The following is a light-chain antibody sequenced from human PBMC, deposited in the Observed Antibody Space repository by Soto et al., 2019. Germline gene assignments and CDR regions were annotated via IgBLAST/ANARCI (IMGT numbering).Light chain of an antibody. CDR2: DVS. Sequence: HSALTQPRSVSGSPGQSVTISCTGTSSDVGGYNYVSWYQQHPGKAPKLMIYDVSQRPSGVPDRFSGSKSGNTASLTISGLRDEDEADYYCCSYAGSHFLFGGGTKLTVL. V-gene: IGLV2-11*01. CDR1: SSDVGGYNY. CDR3: CSYAGSHFL. J-gene: IGLJ2*01.